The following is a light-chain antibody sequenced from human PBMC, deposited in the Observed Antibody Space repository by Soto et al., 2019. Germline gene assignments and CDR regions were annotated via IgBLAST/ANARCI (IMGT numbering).Light chain of an antibody. Sequence: EIVMTQSPATLSVSPGEGATHSCRASQGIGDTLAWYQQKPGQTPRLLIYGASTRAAGVPARFSGSGSGTDFTLTINSLQSEDFAIYYCQHYANWPLTFGGGTKVDIK. CDR1: QGIGDT. CDR2: GAS. J-gene: IGKJ4*01. V-gene: IGKV3-15*01. CDR3: QHYANWPLT.